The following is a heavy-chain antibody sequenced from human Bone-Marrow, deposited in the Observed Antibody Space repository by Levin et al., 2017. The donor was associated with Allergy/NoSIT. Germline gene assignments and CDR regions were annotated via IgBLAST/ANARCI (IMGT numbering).Heavy chain of an antibody. J-gene: IGHJ3*02. D-gene: IGHD6-19*01. V-gene: IGHV3-53*01. CDR2: IYSGGST. CDR1: GFTVSSNY. CDR3: ATGQLWLVHPICAFDI. Sequence: GGSLRLSCAASGFTVSSNYMSWVRQAPGKGLEWVSVIYSGGSTYYADSVKGRFTISRDNSKNTLYLQMNSLRAEDTAVYYCATGQLWLVHPICAFDIWGQGTMVTVSS.